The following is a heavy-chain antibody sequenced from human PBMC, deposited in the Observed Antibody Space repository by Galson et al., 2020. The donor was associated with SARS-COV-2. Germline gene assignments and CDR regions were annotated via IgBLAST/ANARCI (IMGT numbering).Heavy chain of an antibody. J-gene: IGHJ6*02. CDR2: IWYDGGKK. CDR1: GFTFSSYG. CDR3: AGELAYYYGMDV. V-gene: IGHV3-33*01. D-gene: IGHD3-10*01. Sequence: GGSLRLSCAASGFTFSSYGMHWVRQAPGEGLEWVAVIWYDGGKKYYADSVKGRFTISRDNSKNTLYLQMNSLRAEDTAVYYCAGELAYYYGMDVWGQGTTVTVSS.